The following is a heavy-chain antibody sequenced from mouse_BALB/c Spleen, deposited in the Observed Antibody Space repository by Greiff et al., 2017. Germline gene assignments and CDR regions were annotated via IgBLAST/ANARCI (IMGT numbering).Heavy chain of an antibody. V-gene: IGHV14-3*02. CDR3: ARWDWYFDV. CDR2: IDPANGNT. Sequence: VQLQQSGAELVKPGASVKLSCKASGYNIKDTYMHWVKQRPEQGLEWIGRIDPANGNTKYDTKFQGKATITADTSSNTAYLQLSSLTSEDTAVYYCARWDWYFDVWGAGTTVTVSS. J-gene: IGHJ1*01. CDR1: GYNIKDTY.